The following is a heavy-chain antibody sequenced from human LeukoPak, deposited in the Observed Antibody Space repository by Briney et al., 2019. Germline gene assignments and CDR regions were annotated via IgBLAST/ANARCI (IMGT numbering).Heavy chain of an antibody. CDR2: IYHSGST. CDR1: GYSISSGYY. Sequence: SETLSLTCTVSGYSISSGYYWGWIRPPPGKGLEWIGSIYHSGSTYYNPSLKSRVTISVDTSKNQFSLKLSSVTAADTAVYYCAKDRRGKYSGSYYDYFDYWGQGTLVTVSS. V-gene: IGHV4-38-2*02. CDR3: AKDRRGKYSGSYYDYFDY. J-gene: IGHJ4*02. D-gene: IGHD1-26*01.